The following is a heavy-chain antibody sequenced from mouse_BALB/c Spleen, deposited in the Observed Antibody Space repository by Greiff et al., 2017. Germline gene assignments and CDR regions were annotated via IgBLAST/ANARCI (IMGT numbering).Heavy chain of an antibody. CDR1: GFNIKDTY. Sequence: LVESGAELVKPGASVKLSCTASGFNIKDTYMHWVKQRPEQGLEWIGRIDPANGNTKYDPKFQGKATITADTSSNTAYLQLSSLTSEDTAVYYCARVDYGSGGYFDYWGQGTTLTVSS. J-gene: IGHJ2*01. CDR3: ARVDYGSGGYFDY. CDR2: IDPANGNT. V-gene: IGHV14-3*02. D-gene: IGHD1-1*01.